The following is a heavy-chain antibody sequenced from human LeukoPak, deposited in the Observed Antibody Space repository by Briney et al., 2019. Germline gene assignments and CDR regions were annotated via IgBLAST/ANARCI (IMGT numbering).Heavy chain of an antibody. CDR2: IIPIFGTA. V-gene: IGHV1-69*13. D-gene: IGHD6-19*01. CDR3: ARGRLYSSGWYLDYFDY. Sequence: ASVKVSCKASGGTFSSYAISWVRRAPGQGLEWMGGIIPIFGTANYAQKFQGRVTITADESTSTAYMELSSLRSEDTAVYYCARGRLYSSGWYLDYFDYWGQGTLVTVSS. CDR1: GGTFSSYA. J-gene: IGHJ4*02.